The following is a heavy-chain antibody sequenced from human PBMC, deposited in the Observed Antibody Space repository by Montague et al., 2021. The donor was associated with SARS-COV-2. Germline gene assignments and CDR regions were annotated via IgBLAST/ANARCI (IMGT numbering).Heavy chain of an antibody. D-gene: IGHD2-8*01. V-gene: IGHV4-31*02. CDR3: ARAKGVLVLMVYVMWAFDR. Sequence: SWSTSYNPSLKSRVTLSVDTSKNQFSLKLSSVTAADTALYYCARAKGVLVLMVYVMWAFDRGGQGIM. CDR2: SWST. J-gene: IGHJ3*02.